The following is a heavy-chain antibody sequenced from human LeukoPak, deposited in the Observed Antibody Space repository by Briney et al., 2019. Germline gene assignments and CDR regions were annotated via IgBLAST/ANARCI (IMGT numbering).Heavy chain of an antibody. CDR1: GGSISSYY. CDR3: ARGDYDFWSGRQGGWFDP. D-gene: IGHD3-3*01. Sequence: PSETLSLTCTVSGGSISSYYWSWLRQPPGKGLEWIGYIFYSGSTNYNPSLKSRVTISVDTSKNQFSLKLSSVTAADTAVDYCARGDYDFWSGRQGGWFDPWGQGTLVTVSS. CDR2: IFYSGST. J-gene: IGHJ5*02. V-gene: IGHV4-59*01.